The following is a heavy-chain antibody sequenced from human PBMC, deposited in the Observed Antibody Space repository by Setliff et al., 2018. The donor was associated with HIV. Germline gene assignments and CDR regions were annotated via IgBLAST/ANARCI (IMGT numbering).Heavy chain of an antibody. CDR1: GGSISSGAYY. CDR3: ARASVGVTRWYAFDI. CDR2: MYTTGST. V-gene: IGHV4-61*09. Sequence: PSETLSLTCTVSGGSISSGAYYWTWIRQPAGKGLDWIGNMYTTGSTNYNASLKSRVTMSVDTSKNQFSLSLRSVTAADTAFYYCARASVGVTRWYAFDIWGQGTMVTVSS. J-gene: IGHJ3*02. D-gene: IGHD1-26*01.